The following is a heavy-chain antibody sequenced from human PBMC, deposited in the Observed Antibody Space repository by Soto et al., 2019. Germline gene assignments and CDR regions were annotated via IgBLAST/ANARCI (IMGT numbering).Heavy chain of an antibody. D-gene: IGHD3-16*02. CDR3: AREGGVWGSFRYFDY. V-gene: IGHV1-18*04. CDR2: ISPYNGNT. CDR1: GYTFTSYV. J-gene: IGHJ4*02. Sequence: QVQLVQSGVEVQKPGASVKVSCKASGYTFTSYVITWLRQAPGQGLEWMGWISPYNGNTNYGQKLQGRVTMTTDTSTSIVYMELRSLRSDDTAVYYCAREGGVWGSFRYFDYWGQGTLVTVSS.